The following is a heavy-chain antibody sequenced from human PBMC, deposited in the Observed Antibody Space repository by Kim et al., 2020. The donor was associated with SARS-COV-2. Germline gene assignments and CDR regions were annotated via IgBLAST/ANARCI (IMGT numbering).Heavy chain of an antibody. Sequence: NPSLNGRVTISVDTSKNQFSLKLSSVTAADTAVYYCARDSSSSWYGWFDTWGQGTLVTVSS. J-gene: IGHJ5*02. CDR3: ARDSSSSWYGWFDT. V-gene: IGHV4-59*01. D-gene: IGHD6-13*01.